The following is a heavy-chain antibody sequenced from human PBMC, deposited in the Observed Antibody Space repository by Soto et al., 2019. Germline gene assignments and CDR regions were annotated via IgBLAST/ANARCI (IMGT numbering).Heavy chain of an antibody. D-gene: IGHD3-10*01. Sequence: QVQLVESGGGVVQPGKSLRLSCAGSGFTFSSYGMDWVRQARGKGLEWVAVISYDGSNKYYADSVKGRFTISRDNSKNTLYLQLSSLRAHDTAVYYCAKDRMGAGVRGYFDYWGQGTLVTVSS. V-gene: IGHV3-30*18. CDR2: ISYDGSNK. J-gene: IGHJ4*02. CDR1: GFTFSSYG. CDR3: AKDRMGAGVRGYFDY.